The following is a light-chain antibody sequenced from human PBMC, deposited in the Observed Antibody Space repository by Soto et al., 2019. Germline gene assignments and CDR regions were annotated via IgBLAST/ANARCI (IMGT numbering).Light chain of an antibody. V-gene: IGKV1-12*01. CDR1: QSINNW. CDR2: EAS. J-gene: IGKJ4*01. Sequence: DIQMTQSPSFVSASVVDRVTITCRASQSINNWLGWYQQKPGRAPKLLIYEASSLESEVPSRFSGSGSGTDFTLTINSLQPEDSATYYCQQAKSFPLTFGGGTKVEIK. CDR3: QQAKSFPLT.